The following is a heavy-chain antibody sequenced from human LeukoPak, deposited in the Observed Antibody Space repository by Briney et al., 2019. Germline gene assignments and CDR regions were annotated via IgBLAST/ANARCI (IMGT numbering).Heavy chain of an antibody. CDR2: IYYSGST. CDR1: GGSISSYY. V-gene: IGHV4-59*01. Sequence: KPSETLSLTCTVSGGSISSYYWSWIRQPPGKGLEWIGYIYYSGSTNYNPSLKSRVTISVDTSKNQFSLKLSSVTAADTAVYNCARVRNWNWFDPWGQGTLVTVSS. CDR3: ARVRNWNWFDP. J-gene: IGHJ5*02. D-gene: IGHD1-1*01.